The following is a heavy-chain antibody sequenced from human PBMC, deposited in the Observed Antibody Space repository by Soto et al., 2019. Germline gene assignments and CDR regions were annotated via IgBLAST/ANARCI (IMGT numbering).Heavy chain of an antibody. CDR1: GYTFTSYY. Sequence: ASVKVSCKASGYTFTSYYMHWVRQAPGQGLEWMGIINPSGGSTSYAQKFQGRVTMTWDTSTSTVSMELSSLRSEDTAVYYCPRDEYSSGWYDYYGMGVWGQGTTVSVSS. V-gene: IGHV1-46*01. D-gene: IGHD6-19*01. CDR3: PRDEYSSGWYDYYGMGV. J-gene: IGHJ6*01. CDR2: INPSGGST.